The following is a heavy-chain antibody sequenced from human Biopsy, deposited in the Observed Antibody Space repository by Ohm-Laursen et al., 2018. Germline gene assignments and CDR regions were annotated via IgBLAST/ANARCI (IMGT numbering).Heavy chain of an antibody. CDR2: ISVKTGNT. V-gene: IGHV1-18*01. Sequence: SVKVSCRASGYTFTNYAINWVRQAPGQGLEWLGWISVKTGNTNYTQKLQGRVTMTTDTSTNTAYMELRSLRSDDTALYYCAREGTSVTFFGKISDYYFDFWGPGTVVTVSS. CDR3: AREGTSVTFFGKISDYYFDF. CDR1: GYTFTNYA. D-gene: IGHD3-3*01. J-gene: IGHJ4*02.